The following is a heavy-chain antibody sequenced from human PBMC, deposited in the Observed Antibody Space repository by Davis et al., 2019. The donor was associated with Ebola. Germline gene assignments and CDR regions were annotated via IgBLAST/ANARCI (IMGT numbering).Heavy chain of an antibody. D-gene: IGHD1-26*01. Sequence: ASVKVSCKASSYTFTSYGISCVRQAPGQGLEWMAWISAYNGNTNYAQKLQGRVTMTTDTSRSTAYMELRSLRSDDTAVYYCTRDAGATTRIYDSWGQGTLVTVSS. J-gene: IGHJ5*01. CDR2: ISAYNGNT. CDR1: SYTFTSYG. V-gene: IGHV1-18*01. CDR3: TRDAGATTRIYDS.